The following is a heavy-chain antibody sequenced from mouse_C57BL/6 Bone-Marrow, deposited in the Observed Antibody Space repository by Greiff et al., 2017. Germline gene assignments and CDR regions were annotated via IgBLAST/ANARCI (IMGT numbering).Heavy chain of an antibody. CDR3: ARLYYGYDGYAMDY. Sequence: VQLQQSGPELVKPGASVKISCKASGYTFTDYYMNWVKQSHGKSLEWIGDINPNNGGTSYNQKFKGKATLTVDKYSSTAYMELRSLTSEDSADYYCARLYYGYDGYAMDYWGQGTSVTVSS. CDR1: GYTFTDYY. J-gene: IGHJ4*01. CDR2: INPNNGGT. D-gene: IGHD2-2*01. V-gene: IGHV1-26*01.